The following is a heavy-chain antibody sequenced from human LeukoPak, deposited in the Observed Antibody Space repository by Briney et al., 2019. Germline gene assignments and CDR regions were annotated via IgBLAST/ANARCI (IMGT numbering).Heavy chain of an antibody. D-gene: IGHD2-15*01. CDR1: GGSFSGYY. CDR3: ARLGRRYCSGGSCYLFDP. CDR2: INHSGST. V-gene: IGHV4-34*01. Sequence: SETLSLTCAVYGGSFSGYYWSWIRQPPGKGLEWIGEINHSGSTNYNPSLKSRVTISVDTSKNQFSLKLSSVTAADTAAYYCARLGRRYCSGGSCYLFDPWGQGTLVTVSS. J-gene: IGHJ5*02.